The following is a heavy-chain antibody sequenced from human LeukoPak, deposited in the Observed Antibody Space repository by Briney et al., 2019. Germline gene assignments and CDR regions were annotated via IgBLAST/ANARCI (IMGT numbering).Heavy chain of an antibody. CDR2: INHSGST. Sequence: SETLSLTCAVYGGSFSGYYWSWIRQPPGKGLEWIGEINHSGSTNYNPSLKSRVTISVDSSKTQFSLNLRSATAADTAVYFCARDSRYASGRAFDNWGQGTLVTVSS. CDR3: ARDSRYASGRAFDN. CDR1: GGSFSGYY. J-gene: IGHJ4*02. V-gene: IGHV4-34*01. D-gene: IGHD6-19*01.